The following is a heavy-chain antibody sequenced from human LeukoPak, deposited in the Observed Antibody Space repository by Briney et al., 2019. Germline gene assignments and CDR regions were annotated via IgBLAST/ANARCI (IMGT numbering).Heavy chain of an antibody. Sequence: ASVKVSCKASGYTFTSYVINWVRQPTGKGLEWMGWTNPNSGNTTYAQKSQARVTMTRNTSISTAYMELSSMRSEDTAVYYCAREDVYCSITSCYARFNLCDPWGQGTLVTVSS. CDR3: AREDVYCSITSCYARFNLCDP. J-gene: IGHJ5*02. CDR2: TNPNSGNT. V-gene: IGHV1-8*01. D-gene: IGHD2-2*01. CDR1: GYTFTSYV.